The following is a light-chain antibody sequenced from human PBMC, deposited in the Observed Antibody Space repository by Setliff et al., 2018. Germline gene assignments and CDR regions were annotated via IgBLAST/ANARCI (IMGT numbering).Light chain of an antibody. Sequence: QSALTQPPSVSGAPGQRVTISCTGSSSNTGAGYDVHWYQQLPRTAPKLLIYGNSNRPSGVPDRFSGSKSGTSASLAITGLQAVDEADYYSQSYDSSLGGSDVFGTGTKVTVL. CDR2: GNS. J-gene: IGLJ1*01. V-gene: IGLV1-40*01. CDR1: SSNTGAGYD. CDR3: QSYDSSLGGSDV.